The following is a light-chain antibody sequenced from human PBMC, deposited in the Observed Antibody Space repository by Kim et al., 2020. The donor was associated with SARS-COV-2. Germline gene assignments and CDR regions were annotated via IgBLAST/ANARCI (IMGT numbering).Light chain of an antibody. V-gene: IGLV1-44*01. CDR1: SSNIGRYG. Sequence: ELTQPPSASGTPGQRVTISCSGSSSNIGRYGANWYQQLPGTAPKLLIYKNNQRPSGVPDRFSGSRSGTSASLAISGLQSEDEADYYCAAWDDSLNERVFGGGTKLTVL. J-gene: IGLJ3*02. CDR2: KNN. CDR3: AAWDDSLNERV.